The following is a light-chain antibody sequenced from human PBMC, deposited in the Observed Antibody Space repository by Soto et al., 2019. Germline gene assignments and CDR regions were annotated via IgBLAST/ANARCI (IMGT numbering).Light chain of an antibody. CDR1: QSVRRY. J-gene: IGKJ4*01. CDR2: DAS. V-gene: IGKV3-11*01. Sequence: EIVLTQSPATLSLSPGERATLSCRASQSVRRYLAWYQQKPGQAPRLLLYDASSMATGIPARFSGSGSGTDFTLTISSLEPEDFAVYYCHQRSNWPRTFGGGTKVEI. CDR3: HQRSNWPRT.